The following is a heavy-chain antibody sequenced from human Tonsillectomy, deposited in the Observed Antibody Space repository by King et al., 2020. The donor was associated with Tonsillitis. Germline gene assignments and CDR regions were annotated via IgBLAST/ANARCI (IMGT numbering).Heavy chain of an antibody. Sequence: VQLQESGPRLVMPSQTLSLTCTVSGDSISRGDDYWSWIRQSPGKGLEWIGYIYYSGSTYYNSSLKSRVTISIYTSKTQFSLKMRSVTVADTAVYYCARADGSGSYWVPNWFDSWGQGIPVTVSS. CDR2: IYYSGST. V-gene: IGHV4-30-4*08. CDR1: GDSISRGDDY. D-gene: IGHD3-10*01. CDR3: ARADGSGSYWVPNWFDS. J-gene: IGHJ5*01.